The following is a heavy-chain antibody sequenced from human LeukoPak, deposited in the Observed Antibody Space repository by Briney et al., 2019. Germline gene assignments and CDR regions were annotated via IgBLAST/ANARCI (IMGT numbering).Heavy chain of an antibody. D-gene: IGHD4-11*01. Sequence: PGGSLRLSCAASGFTFRNFGMTWVRQAPGKGLEWVSSISGSGVDTYYADSVKGRFTISRDNSENTLYLQMNSLRGEDTAVYYCAKESAHDYNNCHFDYWGQGTLVTVSS. CDR2: ISGSGVDT. V-gene: IGHV3-23*01. CDR1: GFTFRNFG. CDR3: AKESAHDYNNCHFDY. J-gene: IGHJ4*02.